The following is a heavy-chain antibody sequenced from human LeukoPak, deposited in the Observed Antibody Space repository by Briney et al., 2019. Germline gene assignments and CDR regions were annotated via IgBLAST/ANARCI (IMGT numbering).Heavy chain of an antibody. CDR1: GFTFSSYS. D-gene: IGHD3-22*01. CDR2: ISSSSSTI. CDR3: ARDLDYYDSSGYYRKGDHLDY. Sequence: PGGSLRLSCAASGFTFSSYSMNWVRQAPGKGLEWVSYISSSSSTIYYADSVKGRFTISRDNAKNSLYLQMNSLRDEDTAVYYCARDLDYYDSSGYYRKGDHLDYWGQGTLATVSS. V-gene: IGHV3-48*02. J-gene: IGHJ4*02.